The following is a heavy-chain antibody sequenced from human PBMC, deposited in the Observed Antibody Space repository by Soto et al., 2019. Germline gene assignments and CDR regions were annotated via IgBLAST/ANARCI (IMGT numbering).Heavy chain of an antibody. J-gene: IGHJ5*02. D-gene: IGHD6-13*01. V-gene: IGHV1-2*02. CDR3: PRVSKYSRTALMNP. CDR1: GYTFTEYY. CDR2: INPNNGVT. Sequence: ASVKVSCKTSGYTFTEYYVFWVRQAPGQGLEWMGWINPNNGVTKYAQRFLGRVTMTRDTSISTDYMEVSRLGSNDTAVYFCPRVSKYSRTALMNPCGQGTLVTVSS.